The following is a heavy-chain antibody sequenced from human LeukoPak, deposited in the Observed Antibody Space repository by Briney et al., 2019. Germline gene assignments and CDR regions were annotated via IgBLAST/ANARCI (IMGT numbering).Heavy chain of an antibody. CDR3: ARGRSNFDLLHDY. V-gene: IGHV1-2*02. J-gene: IGHJ4*02. Sequence: GASVKVSCKASGYTFTGYYIHWVRQAPGQGLEWMGWINPNSGGTNYAQKFQGRVTMTRDTSISTAYMELSRLRSDDTAVYYCARGRSNFDLLHDYWGQGTLVTVSS. CDR2: INPNSGGT. CDR1: GYTFTGYY. D-gene: IGHD3-9*01.